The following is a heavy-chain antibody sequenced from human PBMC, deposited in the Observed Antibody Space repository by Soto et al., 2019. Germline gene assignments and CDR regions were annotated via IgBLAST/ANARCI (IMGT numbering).Heavy chain of an antibody. J-gene: IGHJ3*02. D-gene: IGHD6-13*01. Sequence: WPSVTVSCKASGYTFTSYDINWVRQATGQGLEWMGWMNPNSGNTGYAQKFQGRVTMTRNTSISTAYMELSSLRSEDTAVYYCARGASSPHDAFDIWGQGTMVTVSS. CDR3: ARGASSPHDAFDI. CDR1: GYTFTSYD. CDR2: MNPNSGNT. V-gene: IGHV1-8*01.